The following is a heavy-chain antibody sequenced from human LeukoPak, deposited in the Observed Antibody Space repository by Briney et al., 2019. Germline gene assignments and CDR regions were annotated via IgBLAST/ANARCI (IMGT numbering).Heavy chain of an antibody. J-gene: IGHJ5*02. CDR2: IYYSGST. Sequence: PSETLSLTCTVSGGSISSYYWSWIRQPPGKGLEWIGYIYYSGSTNYNPSLKSRVTISVDTSKNQYSLKLSSVTAADTAVYYCARNYYGSLGWFDPWGQGTLVTVSS. CDR1: GGSISSYY. D-gene: IGHD3-10*01. V-gene: IGHV4-59*01. CDR3: ARNYYGSLGWFDP.